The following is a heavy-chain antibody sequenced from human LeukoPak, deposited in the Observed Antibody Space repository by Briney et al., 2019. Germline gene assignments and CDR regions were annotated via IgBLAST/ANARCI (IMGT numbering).Heavy chain of an antibody. CDR1: GFTFSDYY. Sequence: GGFLRLSCAASGFTFSDYYMSWIRQAPGKGLEWVSYISSSGSTIYYADSVKGRFTISRDNAKNSLYLQMNSLRAEDTAVYYCARVLFYYNWFDPWGQGTLVTVSS. V-gene: IGHV3-11*04. CDR3: ARVLFYYNWFDP. CDR2: ISSSGSTI. D-gene: IGHD1-26*01. J-gene: IGHJ5*02.